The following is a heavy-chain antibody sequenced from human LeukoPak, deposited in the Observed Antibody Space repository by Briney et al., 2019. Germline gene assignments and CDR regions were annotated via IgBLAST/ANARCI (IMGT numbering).Heavy chain of an antibody. D-gene: IGHD2-15*01. Sequence: PSETLSLTCTVSGGSISSSSYYWGWIRQPPGKGLEWIGSIYYSGSTYYNPSLKSRVTISVDTSKNQFSLKLSSVTAADTAVYYCAREKLGYCSGGSCNWFDPWGQGTLVTVSS. CDR3: AREKLGYCSGGSCNWFDP. CDR1: GGSISSSSYY. J-gene: IGHJ5*02. CDR2: IYYSGST. V-gene: IGHV4-39*07.